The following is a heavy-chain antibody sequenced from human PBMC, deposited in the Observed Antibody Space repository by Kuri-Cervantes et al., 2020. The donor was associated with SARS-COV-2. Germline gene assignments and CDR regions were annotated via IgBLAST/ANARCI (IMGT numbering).Heavy chain of an antibody. Sequence: GSLRLSCTVSGGSIGSSHYWGWIRQPPGKGLEWIGSIRNGGSTYFNPSLKSRVTISIDTSKNRFSLNLTSATAADTAVYFCAREISGYSSSWYFDYWGLGTLVTVSS. CDR3: AREISGYSSSWYFDY. CDR1: GGSIGSSHY. V-gene: IGHV4-39*07. D-gene: IGHD5-18*01. CDR2: IRNGGST. J-gene: IGHJ4*02.